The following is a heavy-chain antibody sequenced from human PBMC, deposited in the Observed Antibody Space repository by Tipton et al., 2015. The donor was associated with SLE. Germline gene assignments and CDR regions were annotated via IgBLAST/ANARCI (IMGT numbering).Heavy chain of an antibody. J-gene: IGHJ3*02. CDR2: IYHSGST. D-gene: IGHD1-14*01. V-gene: IGHV4-59*12. Sequence: TLSLTCTISGGSISTYYWSWIRQPPGKGLEWIGYIYHSGSTGYSPSLKSRATISSDMSKNQFSLKLTSVTAADTAVYYCARGRGYGTHEGDAFDIWGQGAMVTVSS. CDR1: GGSISTYY. CDR3: ARGRGYGTHEGDAFDI.